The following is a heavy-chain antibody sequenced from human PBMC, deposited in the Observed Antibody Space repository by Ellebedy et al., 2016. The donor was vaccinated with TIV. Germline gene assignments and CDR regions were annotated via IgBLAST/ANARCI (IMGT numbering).Heavy chain of an antibody. CDR1: GFPISHSA. CDR3: ARGWSTPDS. Sequence: PGGSLRLSCEASGFPISHSAMNWVRQAPGEGLEWVSSIRSTGSDKYYAESVKGRFTISRDNAQNTLFLQMNSLRVEDTAVYYCARGWSTPDSWGQGTLVIVSS. V-gene: IGHV3-21*06. J-gene: IGHJ4*02. D-gene: IGHD2-15*01. CDR2: IRSTGSDK.